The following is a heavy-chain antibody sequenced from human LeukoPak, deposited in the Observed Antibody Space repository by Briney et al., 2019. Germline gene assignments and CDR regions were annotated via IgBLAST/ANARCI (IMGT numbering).Heavy chain of an antibody. CDR2: INPSGGST. CDR1: GYTFTSRY. Sequence: AAVKVSCKASGYTFTSRYMHWVRQPPGRGLEWMGIINPSGGSTSYAQKFQGRVTMTRDMSTSTVYMELSSLRSEDTAVYYCARHGTHIDYWGQGTLVTVSS. CDR3: ARHGTHIDY. D-gene: IGHD1-1*01. V-gene: IGHV1-46*01. J-gene: IGHJ4*02.